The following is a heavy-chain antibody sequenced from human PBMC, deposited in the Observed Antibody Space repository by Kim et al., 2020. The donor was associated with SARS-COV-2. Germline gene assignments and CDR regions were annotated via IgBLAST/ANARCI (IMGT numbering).Heavy chain of an antibody. D-gene: IGHD3-3*01. Sequence: GGSLRLSCAASGFTFSSYSMNWVRQAPGKGLEWVSSISSSSSYIYYADSVKGRFTISRDNAKNSLYLQMNSLRAEDTAVYYCARDLESFGVTIFGVVKEVYGMDVWGQGTTVTVSS. V-gene: IGHV3-21*01. CDR1: GFTFSSYS. CDR3: ARDLESFGVTIFGVVKEVYGMDV. J-gene: IGHJ6*02. CDR2: ISSSSSYI.